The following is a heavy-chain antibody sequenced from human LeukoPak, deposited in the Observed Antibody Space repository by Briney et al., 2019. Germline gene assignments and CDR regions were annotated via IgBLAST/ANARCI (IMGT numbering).Heavy chain of an antibody. CDR3: ARSDYGGNSDY. Sequence: SETLSLTCTVSGGSISSYYWSWIRQPAGKGLEWIGRIYTSGSTNYNPSLKSRVTMSVDTSKNQFSLKLSSVTAADTAGYYGARSDYGGNSDYWSQGTLVTVSS. CDR2: IYTSGST. J-gene: IGHJ4*02. D-gene: IGHD4-23*01. CDR1: GGSISSYY. V-gene: IGHV4-4*07.